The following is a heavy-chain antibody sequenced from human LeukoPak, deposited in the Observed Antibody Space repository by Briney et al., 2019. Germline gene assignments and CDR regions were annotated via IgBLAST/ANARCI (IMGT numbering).Heavy chain of an antibody. V-gene: IGHV1-69*13. CDR2: IIPIFGTA. Sequence: SVKVSCKVSGYTLTELPMHWVRQAPGQGLEWMGGIIPIFGTANYAQKFQGRVTITADESTSTAYMELSSLRSEDTAVYYCARGQLLYYYYGMDVWGQGTTVTVSS. CDR1: GYTLTELP. D-gene: IGHD2-2*01. CDR3: ARGQLLYYYYGMDV. J-gene: IGHJ6*02.